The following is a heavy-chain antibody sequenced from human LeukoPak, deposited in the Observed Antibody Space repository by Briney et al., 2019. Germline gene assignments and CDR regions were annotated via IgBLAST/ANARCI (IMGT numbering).Heavy chain of an antibody. CDR1: GFTFSNYW. V-gene: IGHV3-7*01. Sequence: GGSLRLSCGGSGFTFSNYWMSWVRQAPGKGLEWVANIQQHGSETYYGDSVKGRFTISRDNAKNSLYLQMNSLRAEDTAVYYCVTYSSSNGREFQYWGQGTLVTVSS. D-gene: IGHD2-2*01. J-gene: IGHJ1*01. CDR2: IQQHGSET. CDR3: VTYSSSNGREFQY.